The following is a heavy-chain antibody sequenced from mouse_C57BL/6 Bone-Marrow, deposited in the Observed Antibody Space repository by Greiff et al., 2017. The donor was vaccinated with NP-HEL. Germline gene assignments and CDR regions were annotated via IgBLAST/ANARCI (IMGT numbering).Heavy chain of an antibody. CDR1: GYTFTSYW. J-gene: IGHJ1*03. CDR2: IYPGSGST. Sequence: QVQLQQPGAELVKPGASVKMSCKASGYTFTSYWITWVKQRPGQGLEWIGDIYPGSGSTNYNEKFKSKATLTVDTSSSTAYMQLSSLTSEDSAVYYCARRTTVGATGYFDVWGTGTTVTVSS. V-gene: IGHV1-55*01. D-gene: IGHD1-1*01. CDR3: ARRTTVGATGYFDV.